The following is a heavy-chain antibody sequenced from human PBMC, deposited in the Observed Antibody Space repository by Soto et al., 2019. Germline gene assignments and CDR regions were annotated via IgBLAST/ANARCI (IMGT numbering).Heavy chain of an antibody. J-gene: IGHJ6*02. CDR3: ASPYMYSSGLYFSGMDV. V-gene: IGHV3-74*01. D-gene: IGHD6-19*01. Sequence: EVQLVESGGGLVQPGGSLRLSCAASGFTFSSYWMHWVRQAPGKGLVWVSRINSDGSSTSYADSVKGRFTISRDNAKNTVYLQMNSLRAEDTAVYYCASPYMYSSGLYFSGMDVWGQGTTVPVSS. CDR1: GFTFSSYW. CDR2: INSDGSST.